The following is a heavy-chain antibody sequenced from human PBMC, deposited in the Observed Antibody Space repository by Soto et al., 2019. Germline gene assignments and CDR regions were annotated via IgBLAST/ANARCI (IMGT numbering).Heavy chain of an antibody. J-gene: IGHJ4*02. Sequence: QLQLQESGSGLVKPSQTLSLTCAVSGGSISSGGYSWSWIRQPPGKGLEWIGYIYHSGSTYYNPSLKSRVTIPVDRPKIQFSLKLSSVTAADTAVYYSAAGGGLPRYYWGQGTLVTVSS. CDR2: IYHSGST. CDR1: GGSISSGGYS. CDR3: AAGGGLPRYY. V-gene: IGHV4-30-2*01. D-gene: IGHD1-26*01.